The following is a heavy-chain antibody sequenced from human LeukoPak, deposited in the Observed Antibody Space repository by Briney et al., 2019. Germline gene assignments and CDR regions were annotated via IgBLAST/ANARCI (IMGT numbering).Heavy chain of an antibody. Sequence: PSETLSLTCTVSGGSISNYYWSWIRQPAGKGLEWIGRIYSSGSTNYNPSLKSRVTISVDTSKNQFSLKLSSVTAADTAVYYCARTGAIIVSDAFDIWGQGTMVTVSS. J-gene: IGHJ3*02. V-gene: IGHV4-4*07. CDR2: IYSSGST. D-gene: IGHD3-16*02. CDR1: GGSISNYY. CDR3: ARTGAIIVSDAFDI.